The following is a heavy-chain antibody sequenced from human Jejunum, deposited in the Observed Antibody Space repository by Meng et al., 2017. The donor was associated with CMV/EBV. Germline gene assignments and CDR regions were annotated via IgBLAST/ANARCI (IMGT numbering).Heavy chain of an antibody. Sequence: SGYNSFNFAVHWVRQAPGQRLEWMGWITAGSINIQYSQKFQGRVTITRDTSANTAYMELSSLRSEDTAVYYCVTDHRSDGNSYSLDPWGQGTLVTVSS. CDR3: VTDHRSDGNSYSLDP. D-gene: IGHD2-15*01. CDR2: ITAGSINI. V-gene: IGHV1-3*01. J-gene: IGHJ5*02. CDR1: GYNSFNFA.